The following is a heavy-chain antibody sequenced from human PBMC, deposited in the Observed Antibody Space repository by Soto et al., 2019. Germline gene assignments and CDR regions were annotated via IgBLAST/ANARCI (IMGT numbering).Heavy chain of an antibody. J-gene: IGHJ3*02. CDR1: GYTFTSYA. D-gene: IGHD6-19*01. CDR2: INAGNGNT. Sequence: ASVKVSCKASGYTFTSYAMHWVRQAPGQRLEWMGWINAGNGNTKYSQKFQGRVTITRDTSASTAYMELSSLRSEDTAVYYCARVGVAVAGTDYAFDIWGQGTMVTVS. V-gene: IGHV1-3*01. CDR3: ARVGVAVAGTDYAFDI.